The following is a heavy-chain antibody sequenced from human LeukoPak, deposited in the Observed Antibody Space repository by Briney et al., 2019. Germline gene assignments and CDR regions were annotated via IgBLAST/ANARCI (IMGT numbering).Heavy chain of an antibody. V-gene: IGHV3-21*01. CDR3: ATAPRFLEWLSPFDY. CDR1: GFTFSSYS. Sequence: PGGSLRLSCAASGFTFSSYSMNWVRQAPGKGLEWVASISSSSYIYYADSVKGRLTISRDNAKNSLYLQMNSLRAEDTAVYYCATAPRFLEWLSPFDYWGQGNLVTVSS. J-gene: IGHJ4*02. CDR2: ISSSSYI. D-gene: IGHD3-3*01.